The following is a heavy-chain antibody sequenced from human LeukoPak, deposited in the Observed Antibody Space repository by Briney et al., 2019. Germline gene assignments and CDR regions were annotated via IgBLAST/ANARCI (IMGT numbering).Heavy chain of an antibody. CDR2: INPSGGNT. D-gene: IGHD3-22*01. V-gene: IGHV1-46*01. J-gene: IGHJ4*02. CDR3: ARGSSKDDTSGYYYVDGSDGPDY. CDR1: GYTFTFFY. Sequence: ASVKVSCKASGYTFTFFYMHWVRQATGQGLEWMGIINPSGGNTSYAQKFQGRVTMTRDMSTSTVYMELSSLRSEDTAVYYCARGSSKDDTSGYYYVDGSDGPDYWGQGTLVTVSS.